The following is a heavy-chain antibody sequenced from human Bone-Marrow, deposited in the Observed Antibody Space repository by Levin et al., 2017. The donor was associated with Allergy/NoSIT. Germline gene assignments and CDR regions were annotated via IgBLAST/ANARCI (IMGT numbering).Heavy chain of an antibody. CDR1: GFTFTNAW. D-gene: IGHD1-26*01. V-gene: IGHV3-15*01. J-gene: IGHJ4*02. CDR3: IVSSGSIDY. Sequence: LSLTCAASGFTFTNAWMSWVRQAPGRGLEWVGRIKSKTYGGTTDYAAPVEGRFTISRDDSKNTLYLQMNSLKSQDTAVYYCIVSSGSIDYWGQGTLVTVSS. CDR2: IKSKTYGGTT.